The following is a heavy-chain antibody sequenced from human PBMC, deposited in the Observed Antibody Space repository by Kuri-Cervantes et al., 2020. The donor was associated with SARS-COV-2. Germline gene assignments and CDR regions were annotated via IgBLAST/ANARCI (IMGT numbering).Heavy chain of an antibody. D-gene: IGHD3-22*01. CDR2: IYYSGST. V-gene: IGHV4-39*01. CDR3: ARRHYYDSSGPSIALNWFDP. Sequence: GSLRLSCTVSGGSISSSSYYWGWIRQPPGKGLEWIGSIYYSGSTYYNPSLKSRVTISVDTSKNQFSLKLSSVTAADTAVYYCARRHYYDSSGPSIALNWFDPWGQGTLVTV. J-gene: IGHJ5*02. CDR1: GGSISSSSYY.